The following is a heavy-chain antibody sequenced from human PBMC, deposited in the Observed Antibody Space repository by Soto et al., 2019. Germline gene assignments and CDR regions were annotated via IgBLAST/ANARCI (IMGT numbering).Heavy chain of an antibody. CDR1: GFRFSDHS. V-gene: IGHV3-48*02. J-gene: IGHJ4*02. Sequence: LVESGGDLVYPGGSLRLSCVASGFRFSDHSMNWVRQAPGKGLQWISYISSNSDTTYYEDSVKGRFTVSRDNAKNAFFLQKNSLRDDDTATYYCARLPKGSLVNAWGQGARVTVSS. CDR2: ISSNSDTT. CDR3: ARLPKGSLVNA. D-gene: IGHD2-21*01.